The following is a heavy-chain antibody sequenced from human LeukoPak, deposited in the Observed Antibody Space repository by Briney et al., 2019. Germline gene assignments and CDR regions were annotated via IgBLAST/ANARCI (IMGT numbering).Heavy chain of an antibody. Sequence: GGSLRLSCAASGFTFSSYGMHWVRQAPGKGLEWVANIKEDGSKTYYVDSAKGRFTISRDNVKSSLYLQLDSLRVEDTAIYYCSRSLNYWGQGTLVTVSS. V-gene: IGHV3-7*01. CDR2: IKEDGSKT. CDR1: GFTFSSYG. CDR3: SRSLNY. J-gene: IGHJ4*02.